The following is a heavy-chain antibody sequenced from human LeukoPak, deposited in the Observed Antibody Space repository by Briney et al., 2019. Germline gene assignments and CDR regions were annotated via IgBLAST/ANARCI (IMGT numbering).Heavy chain of an antibody. CDR2: INARNGNT. J-gene: IGHJ5*02. CDR3: ARDRGGTKTYYYGSGSIWFDP. D-gene: IGHD3-10*01. V-gene: IGHV1-3*03. Sequence: ASVKVSCKASGYTFTSYAMHWVRQAPGQRLEWMGWINARNGNTKYSQEFQGRVTITRDTSASTAYMELSSLRSEDMAVYYCARDRGGTKTYYYGSGSIWFDPWGQGTLVTVSS. CDR1: GYTFTSYA.